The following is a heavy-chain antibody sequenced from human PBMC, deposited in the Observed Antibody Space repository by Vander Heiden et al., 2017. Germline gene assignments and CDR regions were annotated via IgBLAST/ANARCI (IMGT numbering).Heavy chain of an antibody. V-gene: IGHV3-21*01. Sequence: SMNWVRQAPGKGLEWVSSISSSSSYIYYADSVKGRFTISRDNAKNSLYLQMNSLRAEDTAVYYCARGLGPWYSSSWYYFDYWGQGTLVTVS. D-gene: IGHD6-13*01. CDR3: ARGLGPWYSSSWYYFDY. J-gene: IGHJ4*02. CDR1: S. CDR2: ISSSSSYI.